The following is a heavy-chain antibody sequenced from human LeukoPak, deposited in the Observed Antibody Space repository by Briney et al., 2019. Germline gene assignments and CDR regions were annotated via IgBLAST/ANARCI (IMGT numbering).Heavy chain of an antibody. V-gene: IGHV3-23*01. J-gene: IGHJ4*02. CDR3: AKNHYDITGHFDC. CDR2: ISGSGSST. Sequence: GGSLRLSCSASGFTFSSYAMSWVRQAPGKGLEWVSAISGSGSSTNYADSVKGRFTISRDNSKNTLYLQMNSLRSEDTAVYYCAKNHYDITGHFDCWGQGTLVTVSS. D-gene: IGHD3-22*01. CDR1: GFTFSSYA.